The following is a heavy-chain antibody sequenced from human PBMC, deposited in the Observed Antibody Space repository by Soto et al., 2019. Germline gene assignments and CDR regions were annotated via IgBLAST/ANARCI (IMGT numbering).Heavy chain of an antibody. CDR1: GFTFSSYA. V-gene: IGHV3-23*01. Sequence: GGSLRLSCAASGFTFSSYAMSWVRQAPGKGLEWVSAISGSGGSTYYADSVKGRFTISRDNSKNTLYLQMNSLRAEDTAVYYCAKKGSSWDGSGETDYWGQGTLVTVSS. CDR2: ISGSGGST. CDR3: AKKGSSWDGSGETDY. D-gene: IGHD6-13*01. J-gene: IGHJ4*02.